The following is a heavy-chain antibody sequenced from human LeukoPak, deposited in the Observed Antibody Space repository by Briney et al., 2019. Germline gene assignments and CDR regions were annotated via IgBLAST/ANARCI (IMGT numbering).Heavy chain of an antibody. CDR3: ARAAVAGTYYFDY. V-gene: IGHV6-1*01. CDR2: TYYRSKWYN. Sequence: SQTLSLTCAISGDSVSSNSAAWNWIRQSPSRGLEWLGRTYYRSKWYNDYAVSVKSRIAINPDTSKNQFSLQLNSVTPEVTAVYHCARAAVAGTYYFDYWGQGTLVTVSS. D-gene: IGHD6-19*01. CDR1: GDSVSSNSAA. J-gene: IGHJ4*02.